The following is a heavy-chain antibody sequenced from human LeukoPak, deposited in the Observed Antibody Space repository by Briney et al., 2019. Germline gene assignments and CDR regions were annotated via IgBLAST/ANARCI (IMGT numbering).Heavy chain of an antibody. J-gene: IGHJ6*02. CDR2: ISAASETT. D-gene: IGHD6-19*01. V-gene: IGHV3-23*01. CDR3: ARRPAIAVAGVYYYGMDV. Sequence: GGSLRLSCAASGFTFSRLAMSWVRQAPGTGLEWVSAISAASETTYYADSVKGRFTISRDNSKNTLYLQINSLRVEDTGVYYCARRPAIAVAGVYYYGMDVWGQGTTVTVSS. CDR1: GFTFSRLA.